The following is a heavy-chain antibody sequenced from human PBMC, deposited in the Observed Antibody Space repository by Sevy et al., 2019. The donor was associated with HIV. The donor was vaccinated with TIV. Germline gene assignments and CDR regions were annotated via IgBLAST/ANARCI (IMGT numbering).Heavy chain of an antibody. V-gene: IGHV3-33*01. CDR1: GFTFSSYG. D-gene: IGHD1-26*01. CDR3: ARKRSGAIGYYFDY. CDR2: IWNDGSNK. Sequence: GGSLRLSCAASGFTFSSYGMHWVRQAPGKGLEWVAVIWNDGSNKYYADSVKGRLTISRDNSKNTMYLQMNSLSAEDTAVYYCARKRSGAIGYYFDYWGQGTLVTVSS. J-gene: IGHJ4*02.